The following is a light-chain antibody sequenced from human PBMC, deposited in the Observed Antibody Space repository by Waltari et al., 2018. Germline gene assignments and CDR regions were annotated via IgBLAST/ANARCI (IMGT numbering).Light chain of an antibody. V-gene: IGKV3D-20*01. CDR2: DAS. CDR1: QSVSSSY. J-gene: IGKJ1*01. Sequence: EIVLTQSPATLSLSPGERATLSCRASQSVSSSYLAWYQQKPGLAPRLLIYDASSRATSIPDRFSGSGSGTDFTLTISRLDPEDFAVYYCQQYGSSPRTFGQGTKVEIK. CDR3: QQYGSSPRT.